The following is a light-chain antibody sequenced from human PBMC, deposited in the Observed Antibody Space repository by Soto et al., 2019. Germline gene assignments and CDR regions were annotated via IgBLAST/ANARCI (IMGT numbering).Light chain of an antibody. J-gene: IGKJ4*01. Sequence: EIVMTQSPATLSVSPGERATLSCRASQSVSNNLAWYQQKPGQAPRLLIYGASTRATGIPARFSGSGSGTEGTLTISSLQSEDFAVYYWQQYNNWPPLTFGGGTKVEIK. CDR1: QSVSNN. V-gene: IGKV3D-15*01. CDR3: QQYNNWPPLT. CDR2: GAS.